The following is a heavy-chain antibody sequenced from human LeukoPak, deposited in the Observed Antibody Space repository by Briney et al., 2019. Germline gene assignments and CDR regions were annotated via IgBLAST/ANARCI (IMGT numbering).Heavy chain of an antibody. CDR2: IRYDGSSE. Sequence: GGSLRLSCAASGFDFSGYGMHWVRQAPGKGLEWLSFIRYDGSSEFYADSVKGRFTISRDNAKNTLFLQMNRLRAEDTAVYYCAGRRVLDASFDYWGQGTLVTVSS. CDR1: GFDFSGYG. D-gene: IGHD3-16*01. V-gene: IGHV3-30*02. CDR3: AGRRVLDASFDY. J-gene: IGHJ4*02.